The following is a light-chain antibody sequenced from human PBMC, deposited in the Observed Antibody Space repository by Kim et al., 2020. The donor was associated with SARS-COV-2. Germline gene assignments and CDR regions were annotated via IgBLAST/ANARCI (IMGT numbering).Light chain of an antibody. J-gene: IGKJ1*01. CDR1: QDINTW. V-gene: IGKV1-12*01. CDR2: GAS. Sequence: IQLTQSPSSVSASVGDRVTITCRACQDINTWLGWYQQKPGKAPKLLIYGASNLQSGVPSRFSGSGSGTDFTLTISRLQPDDCATYYCQQANSFPPWTFGQGTKVDIK. CDR3: QQANSFPPWT.